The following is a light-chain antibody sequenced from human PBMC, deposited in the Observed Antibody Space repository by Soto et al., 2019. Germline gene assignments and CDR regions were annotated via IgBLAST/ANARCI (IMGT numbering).Light chain of an antibody. CDR1: YSDIGAYNF. CDR3: SSYTSSSTLV. CDR2: EVS. J-gene: IGLJ1*01. Sequence: QSVLTQPPSASGSPGQSVTIPCTGTYSDIGAYNFVSWYQQHPGKAPKLMIYEVSNRPSGVSNRFSGSKSGNTASLTISGLQAEDEADYYCSSYTSSSTLVFGSGTKLTVL. V-gene: IGLV2-14*01.